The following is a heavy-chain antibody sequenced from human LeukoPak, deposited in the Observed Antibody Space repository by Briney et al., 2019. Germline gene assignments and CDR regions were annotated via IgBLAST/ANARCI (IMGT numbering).Heavy chain of an antibody. J-gene: IGHJ4*02. CDR2: MDKETNLYAT. D-gene: IGHD2-2*02. CDR1: GFTFSDSA. Sequence: PGGSLRLSCVASGFTFSDSAIHWVRQSSGKELEWIGHMDKETNLYATALAASVKGRFTVSRDDSKNTAYLHMNSLKTEDTAVYYCTTDIPTPDYWGQGTLVTVSS. CDR3: TTDIPTPDY. V-gene: IGHV3-73*01.